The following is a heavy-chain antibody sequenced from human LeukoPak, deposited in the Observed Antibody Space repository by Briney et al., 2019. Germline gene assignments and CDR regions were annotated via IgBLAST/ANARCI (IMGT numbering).Heavy chain of an antibody. V-gene: IGHV4-59*08. D-gene: IGHD3-10*01. J-gene: IGHJ4*02. Sequence: PSETLSLTCTVSGGSISSYYWSWIRQPPGKGLEWIGYIYYSGSTNYSPSLKSRVTISVDTSKNQFSLKLSSVTAADTAVYYCARYELLWFGELFGYFDYWGQGTLVTVSS. CDR2: IYYSGST. CDR3: ARYELLWFGELFGYFDY. CDR1: GGSISSYY.